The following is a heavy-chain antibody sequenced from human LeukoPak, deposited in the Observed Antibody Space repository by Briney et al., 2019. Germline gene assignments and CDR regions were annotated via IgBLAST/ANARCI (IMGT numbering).Heavy chain of an antibody. V-gene: IGHV3-30*18. CDR2: ISYDGSSE. Sequence: PGGSLRLSCAVSGFTFGNYGMHWVRQAPGKGLEWVALISYDGSSEYYAGSVKGRFTIFRDNSKITVYLQMNSLKAEDTAVYYCAKELYNYGDYGAEGLDVGGQGTTVTVS. J-gene: IGHJ6*02. CDR1: GFTFGNYG. CDR3: AKELYNYGDYGAEGLDV. D-gene: IGHD4-17*01.